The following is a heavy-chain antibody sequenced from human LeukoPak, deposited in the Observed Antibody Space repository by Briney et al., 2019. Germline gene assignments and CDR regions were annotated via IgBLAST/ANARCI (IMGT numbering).Heavy chain of an antibody. D-gene: IGHD3-9*01. CDR2: IIPIFGTA. V-gene: IGHV1-69*13. CDR1: GGTFSSYA. Sequence: ASVKVSCKASGGTFSSYAISWVRQAPGQGLEWMGGIIPIFGTANYAQKFQGRVTITADESTSTAYMELSSLRSEDTAVYYCARAVSRRGRYFDWSCDYWGQGTLVTLSS. CDR3: ARAVSRRGRYFDWSCDY. J-gene: IGHJ4*02.